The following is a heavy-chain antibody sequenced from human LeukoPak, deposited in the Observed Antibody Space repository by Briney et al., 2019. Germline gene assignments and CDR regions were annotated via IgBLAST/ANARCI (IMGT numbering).Heavy chain of an antibody. Sequence: GGSLRLSCAASGFTFDDHGMNWVRQAPGKGLEWVSGINWNGGTTGYGDSVKGRFTISRDNAKNSLYLQMNSLRAEDTAVYYCARAVVATDYWGQGTLVTVSS. CDR3: ARAVVATDY. CDR2: INWNGGTT. J-gene: IGHJ4*02. CDR1: GFTFDDHG. V-gene: IGHV3-20*04. D-gene: IGHD5-12*01.